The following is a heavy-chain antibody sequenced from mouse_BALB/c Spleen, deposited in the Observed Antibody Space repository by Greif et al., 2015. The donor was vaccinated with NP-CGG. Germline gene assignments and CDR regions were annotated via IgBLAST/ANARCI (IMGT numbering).Heavy chain of an antibody. Sequence: VQLQQSGAELVKPGASVKLSCTASGFNIKDTYMHWVKQRPEQGLEWIGRIDPANGNTKYDPKFQGKATITADTSSNTAYLQLGSLTSEDTAVYYCASQPGGGMDYWGQGTSVTVSS. J-gene: IGHJ4*01. V-gene: IGHV14-3*02. CDR3: ASQPGGGMDY. CDR1: GFNIKDTY. CDR2: IDPANGNT. D-gene: IGHD6-1*01.